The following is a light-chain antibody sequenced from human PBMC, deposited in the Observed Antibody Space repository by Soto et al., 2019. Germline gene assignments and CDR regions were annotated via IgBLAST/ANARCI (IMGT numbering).Light chain of an antibody. CDR3: QQYDNRPFT. V-gene: IGKV1-33*01. Sequence: DIQMTQSPSSLSASVGDRVSFTCQASQDISKFLNWYQHKPGQAPSLLIYDASKSQFGVPSRFSGSGSGTDFTLTISSLQPEDNATYSCQQYDNRPFTFGPGTKVDVK. J-gene: IGKJ3*01. CDR1: QDISKF. CDR2: DAS.